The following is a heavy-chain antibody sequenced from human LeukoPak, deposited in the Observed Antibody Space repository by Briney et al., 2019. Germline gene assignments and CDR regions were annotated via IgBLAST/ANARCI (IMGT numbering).Heavy chain of an antibody. CDR2: INPSGGST. CDR3: AXXXGIXXXXXIGY. CDR1: GYTFTSYY. Sequence: ASVKVSCKASGYTFTSYYMHWVRQAPGQGLEWMGIINPSGGSTXXXXXXXXXVTMTRDTSTSTVYMELSSLRSEDTAVYYCAXXXGIXXXXXIGYWGQGTLVXVSS. V-gene: IGHV1-46*01. J-gene: IGHJ4*02. D-gene: IGHD1-26*01.